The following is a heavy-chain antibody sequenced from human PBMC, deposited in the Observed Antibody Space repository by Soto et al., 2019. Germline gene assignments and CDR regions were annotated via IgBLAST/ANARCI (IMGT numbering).Heavy chain of an antibody. Sequence: SETLSLTCAVYGWSFSGYYWSWIRQPPGKGLEWIGEINHSGSTNYNPSLKSRVTISVDTSKNQFSLKLSSVTAADTAVYYCARGVGYCSSTSCYDNYYYMDVWGKGTTVTVSS. CDR2: INHSGST. CDR1: GWSFSGYY. D-gene: IGHD2-2*01. J-gene: IGHJ6*03. CDR3: ARGVGYCSSTSCYDNYYYMDV. V-gene: IGHV4-34*01.